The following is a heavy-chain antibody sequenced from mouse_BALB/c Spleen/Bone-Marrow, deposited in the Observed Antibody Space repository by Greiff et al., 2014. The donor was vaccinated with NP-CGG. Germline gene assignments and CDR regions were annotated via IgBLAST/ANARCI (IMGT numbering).Heavy chain of an antibody. V-gene: IGHV1S132*01. CDR3: ASGYSGGSYFYAMDY. Sequence: QVQLQQSGAELVKPGASVKLSCKTSGYTFTSYWIQWVKQRPGQGLGWIGEIFPGTGTTYYNEKFKGKATLTIDTSSSTAYMQLSSLTSEDSAVYYCASGYSGGSYFYAMDYWGQGTSVTVSS. D-gene: IGHD1-1*01. CDR1: GYTFTSYW. CDR2: IFPGTGTT. J-gene: IGHJ4*01.